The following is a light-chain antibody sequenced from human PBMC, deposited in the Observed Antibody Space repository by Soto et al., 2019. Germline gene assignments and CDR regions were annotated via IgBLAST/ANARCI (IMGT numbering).Light chain of an antibody. Sequence: QSALTQPASVSGSPGQSITISCTGTSSDIGAYNYDSWHQQHPGKAPKLMIYDVSNRPSGVSNRFSGSKSDITASLTISGLQAEDEADYYCSSYTTSSILVFGGGTQLT. CDR1: SSDIGAYNY. CDR2: DVS. CDR3: SSYTTSSILV. J-gene: IGLJ2*01. V-gene: IGLV2-14*01.